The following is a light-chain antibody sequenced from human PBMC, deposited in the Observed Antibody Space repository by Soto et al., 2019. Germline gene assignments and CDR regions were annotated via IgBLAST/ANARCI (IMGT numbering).Light chain of an antibody. J-gene: IGKJ1*01. CDR1: QDINKF. CDR2: VAS. V-gene: IGKV1-6*01. CDR3: LQDYNYPWT. Sequence: AIQMTQSPSSLSASVGDRVTMTCQASQDINKFLSWYQKKPGKAPKVLIYVASHLQSGVPSRFSGSGYGTDFSLTISSLQPEDVATYYCLQDYNYPWTFGQGTKVDIK.